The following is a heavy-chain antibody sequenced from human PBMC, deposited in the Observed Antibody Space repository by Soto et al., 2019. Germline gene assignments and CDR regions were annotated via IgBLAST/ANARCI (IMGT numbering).Heavy chain of an antibody. CDR2: ISWDGGST. D-gene: IGHD6-19*01. CDR3: ARARQWPTRDYYGMDV. Sequence: GGSLRLSCAASGFTFDDYAMHWVRQAPGKGLEWVSLISWDGGSTYYADSVKGRFTISRDNSKNSLYLQMNSLRAEDTALYYCARARQWPTRDYYGMDVWGQGTTVTVSS. J-gene: IGHJ6*02. CDR1: GFTFDDYA. V-gene: IGHV3-43D*04.